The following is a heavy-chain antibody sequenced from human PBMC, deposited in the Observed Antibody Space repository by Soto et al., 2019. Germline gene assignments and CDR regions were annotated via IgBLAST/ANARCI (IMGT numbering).Heavy chain of an antibody. V-gene: IGHV3-23*01. Sequence: SLRLSCAASGLTFSSYAMSSVRQAPGKRLEWVSAISGSGGSTYYADSVKGRFTISRDNSKNTLYLQMNSLRAEDTAVYYCAKDSGRVTMIVVVTIDYWGQGTLVTVSS. D-gene: IGHD3-22*01. CDR2: ISGSGGST. CDR1: GLTFSSYA. J-gene: IGHJ4*02. CDR3: AKDSGRVTMIVVVTIDY.